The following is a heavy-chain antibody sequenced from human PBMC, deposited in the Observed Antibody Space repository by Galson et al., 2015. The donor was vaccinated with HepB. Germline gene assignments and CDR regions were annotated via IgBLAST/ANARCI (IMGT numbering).Heavy chain of an antibody. CDR1: GCSISSYY. V-gene: IGHV4-59*01. CDR2: IYYSGST. Sequence: SETLSLTCTVSGCSISSYYWSWIRQPPGKGLEWLGYIYYSGSTNYNPSLKSRVTISVDTSKNQFSLKLISVTAADAAVYYCARGTSYCGGDCGNLFDYWGQGTLVTVSS. J-gene: IGHJ4*02. D-gene: IGHD2-21*02. CDR3: ARGTSYCGGDCGNLFDY.